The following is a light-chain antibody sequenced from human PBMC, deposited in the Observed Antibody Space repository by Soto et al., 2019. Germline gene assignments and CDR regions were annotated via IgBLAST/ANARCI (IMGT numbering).Light chain of an antibody. V-gene: IGKV3-20*01. CDR2: GAS. Sequence: EIVLTQSPATLSLSPGERATLSCRASQSVSTFLAWYQQKPGQAPRLLIYGASTRATGIPARFSGSGSWTDFTLTISRLEPEDFAVYYCQQYGSSPRTFGQGTKVDI. J-gene: IGKJ1*01. CDR3: QQYGSSPRT. CDR1: QSVSTF.